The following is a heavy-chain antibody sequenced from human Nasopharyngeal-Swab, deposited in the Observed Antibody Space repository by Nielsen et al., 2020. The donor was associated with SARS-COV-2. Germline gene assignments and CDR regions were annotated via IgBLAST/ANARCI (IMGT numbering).Heavy chain of an antibody. Sequence: SETLSLTCSVSGGSISSASFQWAWIRQSPGKGLEWIGTIDSGESTYYNPSLNGRLTISVDTSKNQFSLNLRSVTAADTAVYHCVRQGYNWNADGPGWFGPWGQGTLVTVSS. J-gene: IGHJ5*02. CDR1: GGSISSASFQ. D-gene: IGHD1-20*01. V-gene: IGHV4-39*01. CDR3: VRQGYNWNADGPGWFGP. CDR2: IDSGEST.